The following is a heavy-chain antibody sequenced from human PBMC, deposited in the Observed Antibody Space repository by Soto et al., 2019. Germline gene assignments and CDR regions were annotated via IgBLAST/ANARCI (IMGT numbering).Heavy chain of an antibody. J-gene: IGHJ6*02. V-gene: IGHV4-34*01. Sequence: SETLSLTCAVYGGSFSGYYWSWIRQPPGKGLEWIGEINHSGSTNYNPSLKSRVTISVDTSKNQFSLKPSSVTAADTAVYYCARGGFHYDFWSGYSYYYGMDIWGQGTTVTVS. D-gene: IGHD3-3*01. CDR3: ARGGFHYDFWSGYSYYYGMDI. CDR1: GGSFSGYY. CDR2: INHSGST.